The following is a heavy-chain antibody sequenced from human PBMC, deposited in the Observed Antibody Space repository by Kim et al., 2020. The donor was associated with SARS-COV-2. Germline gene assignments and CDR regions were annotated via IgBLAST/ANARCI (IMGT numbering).Heavy chain of an antibody. V-gene: IGHV3-72*01. J-gene: IGHJ4*02. D-gene: IGHD5-12*01. Sequence: YITEYAASVQGRFTISRDVSKNSLYLQMNSLKTEDTAVYYCAMIRGNMGYWGQGTLVTVSS. CDR2: YIT. CDR3: AMIRGNMGY.